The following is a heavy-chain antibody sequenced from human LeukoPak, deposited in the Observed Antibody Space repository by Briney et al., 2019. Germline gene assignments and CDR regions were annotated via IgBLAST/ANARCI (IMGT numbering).Heavy chain of an antibody. CDR2: IKSDGITI. CDR1: GFTFSNYM. J-gene: IGHJ4*02. CDR3: LRDLNWSLDQ. D-gene: IGHD1-20*01. V-gene: IGHV3-74*01. Sequence: GGSLRLSCAASGFTFSNYMMHWVRQAPGKGLAWVSRIKSDGITITYADSVKGRFTISRDNAKNTLYLQMNSLRAEDTAVYYCLRDLNWSLDQWGQGTLVTVSS.